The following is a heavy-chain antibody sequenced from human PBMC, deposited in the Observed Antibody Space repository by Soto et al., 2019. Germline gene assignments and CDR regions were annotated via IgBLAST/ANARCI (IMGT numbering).Heavy chain of an antibody. Sequence: EVQLLESGGGLVQPGGSLRLSCAASGFTFSSYAMSWVRQAPGKGLEWVSSISTSGGSTYYADSVKGRFTISRDKSNNTLYLQMNSLRAEDKAVYYCSLSDPYYGMDVWGLGTTVTVSS. V-gene: IGHV3-23*01. CDR3: SLSDPYYGMDV. CDR2: ISTSGGST. CDR1: GFTFSSYA. J-gene: IGHJ6*02.